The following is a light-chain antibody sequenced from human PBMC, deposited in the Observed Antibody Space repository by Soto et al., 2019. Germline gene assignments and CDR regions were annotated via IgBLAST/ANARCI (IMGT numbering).Light chain of an antibody. CDR3: MQALQTRT. V-gene: IGKV2-28*01. CDR2: LGS. J-gene: IGKJ1*01. Sequence: DIVMTQSPLSLPVTPGEPASISCRSSQSLLHSNGNNYLEWYLQKPGQSPQLLIYLGSSRASGVPDRFSGSGSGTDFTLKIRRVEAEDVGVYYCMQALQTRTFGQGTKVDI. CDR1: QSLLHSNGNNY.